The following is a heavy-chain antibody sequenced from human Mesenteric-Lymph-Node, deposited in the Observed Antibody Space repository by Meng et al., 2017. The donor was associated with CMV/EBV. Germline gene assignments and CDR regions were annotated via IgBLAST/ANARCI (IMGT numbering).Heavy chain of an antibody. V-gene: IGHV4-39*07. J-gene: IGHJ6*02. CDR3: ARLKEDYGMDV. CDR1: GDSISSRSHY. CDR2: INHSGST. Sequence: SETLSLTCTCSGDSISSRSHYWSWIRQPPGKGLEWIGEINHSGSTNYNPSLKSRVTISVDTSKNQFSLKLSSVTAADTAVYYCARLKEDYGMDVWGQGTTVTVSS.